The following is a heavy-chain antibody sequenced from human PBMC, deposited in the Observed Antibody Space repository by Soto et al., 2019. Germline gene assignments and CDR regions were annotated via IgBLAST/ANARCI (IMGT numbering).Heavy chain of an antibody. CDR2: IIPILDIT. Sequence: ASVKVSCTASGGTFSSYPISWVRQAPGQGLEWMGRIIPILDITDYAQRFQGRVTITADKSTSTAYMELSSLSSDDTAVYYCARPTSTGTTSGYYFDYWGQGTLVTVSS. J-gene: IGHJ4*02. CDR1: GGTFSSYP. CDR3: ARPTSTGTTSGYYFDY. V-gene: IGHV1-69*02. D-gene: IGHD1-7*01.